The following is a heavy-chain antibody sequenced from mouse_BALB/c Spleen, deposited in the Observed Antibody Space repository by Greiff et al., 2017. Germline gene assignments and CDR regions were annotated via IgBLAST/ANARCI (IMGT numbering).Heavy chain of an antibody. J-gene: IGHJ3*01. V-gene: IGHV5-6-5*01. CDR3: ARNGTGFAY. Sequence: EVQLVESGGGLVKPGGSLKLSCAASGFTFSSYAMSWVRQTPEKRLEWVASISSGGSTYYPDSVKGRFTISRDNARNILYLQMSSLRSEDTAMYYCARNGTGFAYWGQGTLVTVSA. CDR2: ISSGGST. D-gene: IGHD3-3*01. CDR1: GFTFSSYA.